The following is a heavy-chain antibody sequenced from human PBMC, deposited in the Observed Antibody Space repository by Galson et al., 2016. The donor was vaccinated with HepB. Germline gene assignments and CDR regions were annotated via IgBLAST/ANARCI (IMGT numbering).Heavy chain of an antibody. V-gene: IGHV3-30*18. J-gene: IGHJ5*01. CDR1: GFTFRNYG. CDR3: AKAMAAARTNWFDF. D-gene: IGHD6-13*01. CDR2: ISHDGSLK. Sequence: SLRLSCAASGFTFRNYGMHWVRQAPGQGLEWVAIISHDGSLKYYADSVKGRFTISRDNSKNTLYLQVNSLRPEDTAIYYCAKAMAAARTNWFDFWGQGVLVTVSS.